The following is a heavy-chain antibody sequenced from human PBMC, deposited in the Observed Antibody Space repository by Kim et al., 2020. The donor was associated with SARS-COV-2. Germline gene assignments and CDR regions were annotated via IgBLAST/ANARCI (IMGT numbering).Heavy chain of an antibody. CDR1: GGSISSYY. V-gene: IGHV4-59*13. Sequence: SETLSLTCTVSGGSISSYYWSWIRQPPGKGLEWIGYISYSGSTNNNPSLKSRVTTSLNTSKNQSLLKLSSVTAADTAVYYCAGGQRFTLFGVVREMDVWGQGTTVPV. CDR3: AGGQRFTLFGVVREMDV. CDR2: ISYSGST. D-gene: IGHD3-3*01. J-gene: IGHJ6*02.